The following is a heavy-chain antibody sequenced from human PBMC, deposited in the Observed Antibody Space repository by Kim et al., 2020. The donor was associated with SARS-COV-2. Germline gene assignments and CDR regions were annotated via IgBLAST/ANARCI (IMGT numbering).Heavy chain of an antibody. D-gene: IGHD3-3*01. V-gene: IGHV4-31*03. J-gene: IGHJ5*02. CDR1: GGSISSGGYY. CDR3: ARHPAIFGVVGWFDP. Sequence: SETLSLTCTVSGGSISSGGYYWSWIRQHPGKGLEWIGYIYYSGSTYYNPSLKSRVTISVDTSKNQFSLKLSSVTAADTAVYYCARHPAIFGVVGWFDPWGQGTLVTVSS. CDR2: IYYSGST.